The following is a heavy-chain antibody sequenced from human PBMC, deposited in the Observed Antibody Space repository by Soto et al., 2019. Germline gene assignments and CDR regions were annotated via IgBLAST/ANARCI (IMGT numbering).Heavy chain of an antibody. CDR1: GFTFSSYW. V-gene: IGHV3-74*01. CDR2: INSDGSST. CDR3: ARAADPPGGGAGYYYYMDV. J-gene: IGHJ6*03. D-gene: IGHD3-16*01. Sequence: EVQLVESGGGLVQPGGSLRLSCAASGFTFSSYWMHWVRQAPGKGLVWVSRINSDGSSTSYADSVKGRFTISRDNAKNTLSLQMNRLRAEATAVYYCARAADPPGGGAGYYYYMDVWGKGTTVTVSS.